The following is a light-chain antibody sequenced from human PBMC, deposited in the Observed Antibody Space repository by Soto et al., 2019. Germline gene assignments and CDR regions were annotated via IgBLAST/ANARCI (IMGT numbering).Light chain of an antibody. V-gene: IGLV3-21*04. Sequence: SYELTQLPSVSVAPGKTARITCGGNNIGSKSVHWYQQKPGQAPVLVIYYDSDRPSGIPERFSGSNSENTATLTISRVEAVDEADYYCHVWDSSSDHYVFGTGTKLTVL. CDR2: YDS. J-gene: IGLJ1*01. CDR3: HVWDSSSDHYV. CDR1: NIGSKS.